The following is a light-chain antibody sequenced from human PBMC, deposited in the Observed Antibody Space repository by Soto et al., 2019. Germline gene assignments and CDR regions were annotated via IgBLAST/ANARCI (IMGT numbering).Light chain of an antibody. V-gene: IGKV3-15*01. CDR2: DIS. CDR1: QDVTTN. J-gene: IGKJ1*01. Sequence: EISMTQFPAILSASPGGGATLSCRAAQDVTTNFAWYQLRRGQPPRLLIYDISTRATGVPARFSGSGSGTDFTLTISDVQPEDFAVYYCHQRQSWPRTFGQGTKVDI. CDR3: HQRQSWPRT.